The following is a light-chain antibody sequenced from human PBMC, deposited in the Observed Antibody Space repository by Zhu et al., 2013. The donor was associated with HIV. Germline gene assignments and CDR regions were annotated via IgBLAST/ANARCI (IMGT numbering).Light chain of an antibody. CDR3: QQYNNWPPIT. CDR2: DAS. V-gene: IGKV3-15*01. Sequence: ETVMTQSPATLSVSPGARATLSCRASQGISSNLAWYQQKPGQAPRLLIYDASTRATGIPARFSGSGSGTEFTLTISSLQSEDFALYYCQQYNNWPPITFGQGTRLEIK. CDR1: QGISSN. J-gene: IGKJ5*01.